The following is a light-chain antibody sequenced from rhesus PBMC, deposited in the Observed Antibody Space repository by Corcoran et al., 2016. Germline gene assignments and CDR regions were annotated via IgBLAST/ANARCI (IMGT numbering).Light chain of an antibody. V-gene: IGKV1-22*01. CDR3: LQYSSSPFT. J-gene: IGKJ4*01. CDR2: KAS. CDR1: QDISIW. Sequence: DTQMTQSPSSLSASVGDKVTITCRASQDISIWLAWYQQKPGKAPQLLFYKASNLQSGVPSRFSGSGSSTEFTLTISSLQPEDFASYYCLQYSSSPFTFGGGTKVELK.